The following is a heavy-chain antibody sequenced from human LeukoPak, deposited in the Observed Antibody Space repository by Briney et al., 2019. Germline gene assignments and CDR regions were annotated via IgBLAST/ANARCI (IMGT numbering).Heavy chain of an antibody. CDR2: VYYSGST. Sequence: SETLSLTCTVSGGSISSYYWSWIRQPPGKGLEWIGYVYYSGSTNYNPSLKSRVTISVDTSKNQFSLELSSVTAADTAVYYCARQDRSIRDGNSNWLDPWGQGILVTVSS. V-gene: IGHV4-59*08. J-gene: IGHJ5*02. D-gene: IGHD4-23*01. CDR1: GGSISSYY. CDR3: ARQDRSIRDGNSNWLDP.